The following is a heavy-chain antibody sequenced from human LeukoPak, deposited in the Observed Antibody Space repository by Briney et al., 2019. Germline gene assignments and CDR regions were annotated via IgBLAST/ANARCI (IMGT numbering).Heavy chain of an antibody. V-gene: IGHV4-34*01. CDR3: ASGIAVAGTWVY. D-gene: IGHD6-19*01. Sequence: SETLSLTCAVYGGSFSGYYWSWIRRPPGKGLEWIGEINHSGSTNYNPSLKSRVTISVDTSKNQFSLKLSSVTAADTAVYYCASGIAVAGTWVYWGQGTLVTVSS. J-gene: IGHJ4*02. CDR1: GGSFSGYY. CDR2: INHSGST.